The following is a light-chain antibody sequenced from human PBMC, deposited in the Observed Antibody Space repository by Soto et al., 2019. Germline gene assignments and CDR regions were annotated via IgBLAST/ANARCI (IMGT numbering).Light chain of an antibody. CDR2: DVS. Sequence: QSALTQPASVSGSPGQSMTICCTGTSSDVGTYNYVSWYLQHPGKDPKLMIYDVSNRPSGVSDRFSGSKSGNTASLTISGLQAEDEAEYYGSSYTSSSTSVVFGGGTQLTVL. V-gene: IGLV2-14*01. J-gene: IGLJ2*01. CDR3: SSYTSSSTSVV. CDR1: SSDVGTYNY.